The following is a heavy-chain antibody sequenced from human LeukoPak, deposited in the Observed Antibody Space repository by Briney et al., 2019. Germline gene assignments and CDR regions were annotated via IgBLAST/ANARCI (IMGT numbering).Heavy chain of an antibody. J-gene: IGHJ5*02. CDR3: ARRLITMVRGVIIHWFDP. D-gene: IGHD3-10*01. V-gene: IGHV4-30-4*07. Sequence: RSSETLSFTCAVSGGSISSGGYSWSWIRQPPGKGLEWTGYIYYSGSTYYNPSLKSRVTISVDTSKNQFSLKLSSVTAADTAVYYCARRLITMVRGVIIHWFDPWGQGTLVTVSS. CDR2: IYYSGST. CDR1: GGSISSGGYS.